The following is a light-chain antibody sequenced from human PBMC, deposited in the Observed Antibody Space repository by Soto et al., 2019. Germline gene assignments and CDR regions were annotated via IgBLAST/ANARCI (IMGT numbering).Light chain of an antibody. CDR1: QTMXRAY. Sequence: IVLTQCPGTLSLSPGERATLSCRASQTMXRAYGAWHQQKPGQAPRLLXDPASYRATGISDKFSGSGSGTDFSLTISRLEPEDSAVYYCHQYHSPPQTFGQGTKVDIK. V-gene: IGKV3-20*01. J-gene: IGKJ1*01. CDR2: PAS. CDR3: HQYHSPPQT.